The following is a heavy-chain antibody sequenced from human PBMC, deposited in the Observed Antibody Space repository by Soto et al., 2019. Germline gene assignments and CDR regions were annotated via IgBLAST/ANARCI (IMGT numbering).Heavy chain of an antibody. CDR3: ARHISVSRRPFDY. V-gene: IGHV4-39*01. Sequence: QLQLQESGPGLVKPSETLSLTCTVSGGSISSSSYYWGWIRQPPGKGLEWIGSSDYRGSTYYNPSLKNRGNISVDPTKHQFSLRQGSVTAADTAVYYCARHISVSRRPFDYLGQGPLVTVAS. CDR1: GGSISSSSYY. J-gene: IGHJ4*02. CDR2: SDYRGST.